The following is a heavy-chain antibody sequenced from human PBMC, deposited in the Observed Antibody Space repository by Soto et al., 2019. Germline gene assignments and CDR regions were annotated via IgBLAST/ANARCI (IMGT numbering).Heavy chain of an antibody. CDR2: IYYSGSA. J-gene: IGHJ5*02. CDR1: GGSISSSDYY. CDR3: AREVSPNSRGWYTVLVRWFAP. D-gene: IGHD6-19*01. Sequence: SETLSLTCTVSGGSISSSDYYWSWIRQHPGKGLEWIGYIYYSGSAYYNPSLKSRVTISADTSKNQFSLKVTSVTAADTAVYYCAREVSPNSRGWYTVLVRWFAPWGQGTLVTVSS. V-gene: IGHV4-31*03.